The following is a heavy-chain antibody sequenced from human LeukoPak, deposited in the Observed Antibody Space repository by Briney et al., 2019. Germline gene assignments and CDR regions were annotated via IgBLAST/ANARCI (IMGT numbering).Heavy chain of an antibody. CDR2: ITTSDGNT. J-gene: IGHJ5*02. Sequence: GGSLRLSCAASGFTFSSYTMSWVRQAPGKGLEWVSTITTSDGNTYYADSVKGRFTVSRDNSKNTLFLQMNSLRAEDTAVYYCARDGSRWSGYNNWFDPWGQGTLVTVSS. D-gene: IGHD3-3*01. V-gene: IGHV3-23*01. CDR1: GFTFSSYT. CDR3: ARDGSRWSGYNNWFDP.